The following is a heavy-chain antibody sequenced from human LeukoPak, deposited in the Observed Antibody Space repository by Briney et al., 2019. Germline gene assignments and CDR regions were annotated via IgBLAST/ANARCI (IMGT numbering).Heavy chain of an antibody. CDR1: GGSITNNY. J-gene: IGHJ4*02. CDR2: IYYSGTT. D-gene: IGHD5-12*01. V-gene: IGHV4-59*12. CDR3: ARDVGYSGLDY. Sequence: SETLSLTCTVSGGSITNNYWSWIRQTPGKGLEWIGYIYYSGTTTYNPSLKSRVTISIDTSTNQFSLQLTSVTAADTAVYYCARDVGYSGLDYWGQGTLVTVSS.